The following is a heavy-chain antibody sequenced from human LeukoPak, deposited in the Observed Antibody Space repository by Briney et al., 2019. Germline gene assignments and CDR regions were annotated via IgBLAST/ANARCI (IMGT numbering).Heavy chain of an antibody. V-gene: IGHV3-21*01. CDR1: GFTFSSYA. D-gene: IGHD3-22*01. CDR2: ISTSDGT. CDR3: ARDLGYYDSSGYDY. Sequence: GESLRLSCAASGFTFSSYAMTWVRQAPGKGLEWVSAISTSDGTYYTDSVKGRFTISRDNAKNSLYLQMNSLRAEDTAVYYCARDLGYYDSSGYDYWGQGTLVTVSS. J-gene: IGHJ4*02.